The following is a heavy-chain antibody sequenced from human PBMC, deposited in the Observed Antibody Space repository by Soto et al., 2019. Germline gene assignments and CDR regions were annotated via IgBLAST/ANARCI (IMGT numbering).Heavy chain of an antibody. V-gene: IGHV3-23*01. CDR1: GLTLIYFA. CDR2: VSASGGST. CDR3: AKWEMSSSRDQNFDY. Sequence: EVQLLESGGGLVQPGGSLRLSCGASGLTLIYFAMSWVRQAPGKGLEWVSGVSASGGSTYYADSVRGRFTISRDKSKNMLYLQMNSLRVEDTAVYYCAKWEMSSSRDQNFDYWGQGTLVTVSS. D-gene: IGHD3-16*02. J-gene: IGHJ4*02.